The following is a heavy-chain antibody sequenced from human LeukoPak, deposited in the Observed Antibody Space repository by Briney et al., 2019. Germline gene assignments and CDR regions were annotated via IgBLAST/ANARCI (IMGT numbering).Heavy chain of an antibody. V-gene: IGHV4-59*01. Sequence: SETLSLTCSVSGGSISSYYWSWIRQPPGKGLEWIGYIYDSGSTNFKSPLKSRVTMSGDTSKNQFSLKLSSVTAADTAVYFCARDLCSTTSCYGDYYGMDVWGQGTTVTVSS. D-gene: IGHD2-2*01. CDR3: ARDLCSTTSCYGDYYGMDV. CDR1: GGSISSYY. J-gene: IGHJ6*02. CDR2: IYDSGST.